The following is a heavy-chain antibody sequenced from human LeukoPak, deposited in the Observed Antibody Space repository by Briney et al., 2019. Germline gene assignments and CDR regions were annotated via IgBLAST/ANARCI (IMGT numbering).Heavy chain of an antibody. V-gene: IGHV2-5*01. CDR1: GFSLSISEVG. CDR3: AHSVTSQFSGY. CDR2: IYWNDDK. Sequence: SGPTLVNPTETLTLTCTFSGFSLSISEVGVGWIRQPPGKALEWLALIYWNDDKRYSPSLRSRLTITKDTSKTQVVLTMTNMEPVETATYYCAHSVTSQFSGYWGQGILVTVSS. J-gene: IGHJ4*02. D-gene: IGHD4-17*01.